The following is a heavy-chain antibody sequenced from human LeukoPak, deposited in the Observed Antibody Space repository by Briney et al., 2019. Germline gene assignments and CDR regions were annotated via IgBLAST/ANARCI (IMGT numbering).Heavy chain of an antibody. V-gene: IGHV3-9*01. J-gene: IGHJ4*02. D-gene: IGHD6-13*01. CDR3: AKDSSSWQGDFDY. Sequence: GGSLRLSCAASGFTFDDYGMSWVRQAPGKGLEWVSGISWNSGSIGYADSVKGRFTISRDNAKNSLYLQMNSLRAEDTALYYCAKDSSSWQGDFDYWGQGTLVTVSS. CDR1: GFTFDDYG. CDR2: ISWNSGSI.